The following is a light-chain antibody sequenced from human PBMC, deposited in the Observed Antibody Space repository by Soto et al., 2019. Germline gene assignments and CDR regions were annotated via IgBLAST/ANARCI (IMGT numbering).Light chain of an antibody. CDR2: GNS. Sequence: QSVLSQPPSVSGAPGQRVTISCTGSSSNIGAGYDVHWYQQLPGTAPKLLIYGNSNRPSGVPDRFSGSKSGTSASLAITGLQAEDEADYYCRSYDSSLSGPRVFGTGTKVTVL. CDR3: RSYDSSLSGPRV. CDR1: SSNIGAGYD. J-gene: IGLJ1*01. V-gene: IGLV1-40*01.